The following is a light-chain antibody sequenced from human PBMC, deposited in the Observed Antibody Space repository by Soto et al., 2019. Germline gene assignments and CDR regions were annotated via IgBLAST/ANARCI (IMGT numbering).Light chain of an antibody. Sequence: QSALTQSASVSGSPGQSISISCTGTSGDVGSYYLVSWYQQHTGKAPKLMIYEVSKRPSGVSNRFSGSKSGNTASLTISGLQAEDEADYYCCSYAGSSTVVFGGGTKLTVL. CDR2: EVS. CDR1: SGDVGSYYL. CDR3: CSYAGSSTVV. J-gene: IGLJ2*01. V-gene: IGLV2-23*02.